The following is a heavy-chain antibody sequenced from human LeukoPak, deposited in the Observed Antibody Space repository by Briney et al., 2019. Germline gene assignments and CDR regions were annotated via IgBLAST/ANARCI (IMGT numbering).Heavy chain of an antibody. J-gene: IGHJ6*03. CDR2: MWYDGSIK. CDR1: GFTFSNYG. D-gene: IGHD5-24*01. Sequence: PGGSLRLSCAASGFTFSNYGMHSVRQAPGKGLEWLAIMWYDGSIKYYADSAKGRFTISRDNSKNTVFLQMNSLRAENTHLYNWARGRDGYKYYYYYYMDVWGKGTTVTVSS. V-gene: IGHV3-33*02. CDR3: ARGRDGYKYYYYYYMDV.